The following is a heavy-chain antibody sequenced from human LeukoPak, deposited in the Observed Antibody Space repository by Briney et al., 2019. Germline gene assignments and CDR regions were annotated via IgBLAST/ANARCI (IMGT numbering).Heavy chain of an antibody. CDR2: IYYSGST. D-gene: IGHD6-13*01. J-gene: IGHJ5*02. V-gene: IGHV4-39*01. CDR3: ARHVWQQLVAWFDP. CDR1: GGSIISSSYY. Sequence: SETLSLTCTVSGGSIISSSYYWGWIRQPPGRGLEWIGSIYYSGSTYYNPSLKSRVTISVDTSKNQFSLKLSSVTAADTAVYYCARHVWQQLVAWFDPWGQGTLVTVSS.